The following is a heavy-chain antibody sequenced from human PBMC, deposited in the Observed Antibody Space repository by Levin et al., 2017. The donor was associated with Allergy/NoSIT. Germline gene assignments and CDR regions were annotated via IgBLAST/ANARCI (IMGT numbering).Heavy chain of an antibody. CDR1: GFTFDDYA. CDR3: ARDNIGLPDAFDI. D-gene: IGHD3-10*01. CDR2: ISWNSGSI. V-gene: IGHV3-9*01. Sequence: LSLTCAASGFTFDDYAMHWVRQAPGKGLEWVSGISWNSGSIGYADSVKGRFTISRDNAKNSLYLQMNSLRTEDTALYYCARDNIGLPDAFDIWGQGTMVIVAS. J-gene: IGHJ3*02.